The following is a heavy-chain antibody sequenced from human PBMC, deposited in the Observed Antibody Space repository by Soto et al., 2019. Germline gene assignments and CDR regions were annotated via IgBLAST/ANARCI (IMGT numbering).Heavy chain of an antibody. CDR1: GGSISSSGYY. J-gene: IGHJ4*02. CDR2: IYYSGST. D-gene: IGHD6-19*01. CDR3: ARRVAVAGTIYFDY. V-gene: IGHV4-39*01. Sequence: PSEPLSLTCTVSGGSISSSGYYWGWIRQPPGKGLEWIGSIYYSGSTYYNPSLKSRVTISLDTSKNQFSLKLSSVTAAETAVYYCARRVAVAGTIYFDYWGQGMLVTVSS.